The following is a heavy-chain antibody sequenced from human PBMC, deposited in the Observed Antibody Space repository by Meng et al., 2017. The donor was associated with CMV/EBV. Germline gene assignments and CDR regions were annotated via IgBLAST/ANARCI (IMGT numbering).Heavy chain of an antibody. J-gene: IGHJ6*02. CDR2: IRYDGSNK. D-gene: IGHD3-16*02. V-gene: IGHV3-30*02. CDR1: GFTFSSYG. Sequence: GESLKISCAASGFTFSSYGMHWVRQAPGKGLEWVAFIRYDGSNKYYADSVKGRFTISRDNAKNSLYLQMNSLRAEDTALYYCAKGTGLSGDYYYGMDVWGQGTTVTVSS. CDR3: AKGTGLSGDYYYGMDV.